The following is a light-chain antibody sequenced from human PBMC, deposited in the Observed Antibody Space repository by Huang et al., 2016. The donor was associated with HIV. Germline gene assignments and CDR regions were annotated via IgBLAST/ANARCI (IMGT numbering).Light chain of an antibody. CDR2: AAS. CDR1: QGIRND. J-gene: IGKJ2*01. V-gene: IGKV1-6*01. Sequence: AIQKTQTPSSLSASVGDRVTITCRASQGIRNDLGWYQQKPGKAPKLLIYAASSLQSGVPLRFSGSGFGTDFTLTISSLQPEDFATYYCLQDYNYPRTFGQGTRLEIK. CDR3: LQDYNYPRT.